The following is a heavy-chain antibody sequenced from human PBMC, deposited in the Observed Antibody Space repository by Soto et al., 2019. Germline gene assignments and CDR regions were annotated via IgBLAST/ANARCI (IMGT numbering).Heavy chain of an antibody. CDR3: AATTYYYDSSGYLPDY. Sequence: QVQLVQSGAEVKKPGASVKVSCKASGYTFTSYGISWVRQAPGQGLEWMGWISAYNGNTNYAQKLQGRVTMTTDTTTSTAYMELRSLRSDDTAVYYCAATTYYYDSSGYLPDYWGQGTLVTVSS. J-gene: IGHJ4*02. CDR2: ISAYNGNT. D-gene: IGHD3-22*01. CDR1: GYTFTSYG. V-gene: IGHV1-18*01.